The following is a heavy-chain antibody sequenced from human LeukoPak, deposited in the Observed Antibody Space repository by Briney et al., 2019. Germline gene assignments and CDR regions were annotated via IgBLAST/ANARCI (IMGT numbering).Heavy chain of an antibody. CDR2: MNPNSGNT. D-gene: IGHD3-9*01. J-gene: IGHJ4*02. CDR1: GYTFTSYD. Sequence: ASVKVSCKASGYTFTSYDINWVRQATGQGLEWTGWMNPNSGNTGYAQKFQGRVTMARDTSTSTVYMELSSLRAEDTAVYYCARGGHYDILTGYLDYWGQGTLVTVSS. CDR3: ARGGHYDILTGYLDY. V-gene: IGHV1-8*01.